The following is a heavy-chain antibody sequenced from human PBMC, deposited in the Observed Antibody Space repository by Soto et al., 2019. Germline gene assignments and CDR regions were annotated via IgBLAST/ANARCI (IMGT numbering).Heavy chain of an antibody. CDR2: ISYDGSKI. V-gene: IGHV3-30*18. Sequence: QVQLVEAGGGVVQPGRSLRLSCAASGFTFNSYGMHWVRQAPGKGLEGGAVISYDGSKIYYADSVKGRYTISRDNSKNTLFLQMNSLRVEDTAVYYCAKDQLVGYCTRTNCLNWFDPWGQGTLVTVSS. CDR1: GFTFNSYG. D-gene: IGHD2-2*01. J-gene: IGHJ5*02. CDR3: AKDQLVGYCTRTNCLNWFDP.